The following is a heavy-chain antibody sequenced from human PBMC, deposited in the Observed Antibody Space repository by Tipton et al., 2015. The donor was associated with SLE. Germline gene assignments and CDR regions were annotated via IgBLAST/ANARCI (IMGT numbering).Heavy chain of an antibody. Sequence: TLSLTCAVSGGSISSGGYSWSWIRQPPGKGLEWIGYIYHSGSTYYNPSLKSRVTISVDTSKNQFSLKLSSVTAADTAVYYCARDPIGSQWLVESYFDYWGQGTPVTVSS. CDR2: IYHSGST. CDR3: ARDPIGSQWLVESYFDY. V-gene: IGHV4-30-2*01. J-gene: IGHJ4*02. D-gene: IGHD6-19*01. CDR1: GGSISSGGYS.